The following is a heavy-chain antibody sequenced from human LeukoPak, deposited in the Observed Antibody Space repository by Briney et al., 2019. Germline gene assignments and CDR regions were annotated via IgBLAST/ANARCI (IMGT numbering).Heavy chain of an antibody. CDR1: GFTFSSYA. J-gene: IGHJ4*02. Sequence: ERSLRLSCAASGFTFSSYAMHWVRQAPGKGLEWVAVISYDGSNKYYADSVKGRFTISRDNSKNTLYLQMNSLRAEDTAVYYCARTREPNSYYYDSSGYYFDYWGQGTLVTVSS. CDR2: ISYDGSNK. CDR3: ARTREPNSYYYDSSGYYFDY. V-gene: IGHV3-30-3*01. D-gene: IGHD3-22*01.